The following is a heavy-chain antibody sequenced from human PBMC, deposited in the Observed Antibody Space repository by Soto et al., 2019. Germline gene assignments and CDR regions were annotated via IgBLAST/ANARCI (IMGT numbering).Heavy chain of an antibody. V-gene: IGHV4-38-2*02. CDR3: ARDLGHGSGSYYNDGVNWFDP. D-gene: IGHD3-10*01. J-gene: IGHJ5*02. Sequence: LSETLSLTCAVSGYSISSGYYWGWIRQPPGKGLEWIGSIYHSGSTYYNPSLKSRVTISVDTSKNQFSLKLSSVTAADTAVYYCARDLGHGSGSYYNDGVNWFDPWGQGTLVTVSS. CDR1: GYSISSGYY. CDR2: IYHSGST.